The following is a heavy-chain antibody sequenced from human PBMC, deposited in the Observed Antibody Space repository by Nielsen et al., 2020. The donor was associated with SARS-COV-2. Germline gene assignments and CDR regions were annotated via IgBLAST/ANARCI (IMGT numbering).Heavy chain of an antibody. CDR1: GFTFDDYA. CDR2: ISWNSGSI. D-gene: IGHD2-15*01. CDR3: AKDISGYCSGGSCYGHWFDP. Sequence: SLKISCAASGFTFDDYAMHWVRQAPGKGLEWVSGISWNSGSIGYADSVKGRFTISRDNAKNSLYLQMNSLRAEDTALYYCAKDISGYCSGGSCYGHWFDPWGQGTLVTVSS. V-gene: IGHV3-9*01. J-gene: IGHJ5*02.